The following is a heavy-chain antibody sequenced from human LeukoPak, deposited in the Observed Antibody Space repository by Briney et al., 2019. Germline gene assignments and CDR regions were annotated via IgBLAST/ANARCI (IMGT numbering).Heavy chain of an antibody. CDR1: GFTFSGSP. CDR2: IRSKANSYAT. V-gene: IGHV3-73*01. D-gene: IGHD1-26*01. J-gene: IGHJ4*02. Sequence: GGSLRLSCAASGFTFSGSPMHWVRQASGKGLEWVGRIRSKANSYATAYAASVKGRFTVSRDDSKKTAYLQMNSLKTEDTAVYYCTRQREVGAPFGYWGQGILVTVSS. CDR3: TRQREVGAPFGY.